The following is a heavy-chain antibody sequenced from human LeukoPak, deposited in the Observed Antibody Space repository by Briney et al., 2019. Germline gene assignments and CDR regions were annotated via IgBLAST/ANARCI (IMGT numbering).Heavy chain of an antibody. CDR1: GFTFSSYG. V-gene: IGHV3-30*18. CDR3: AKDSLPIAVAGNPLDY. D-gene: IGHD6-19*01. J-gene: IGHJ4*02. Sequence: GGSLRLSCAASGFTFSSYGMHWVRQAPGKGLEWVAVISYDGSNKYYADSVKGRFTISRDNSKNTLYLQMNSLRPEDTAVYYCAKDSLPIAVAGNPLDYWGQGTLVTVSS. CDR2: ISYDGSNK.